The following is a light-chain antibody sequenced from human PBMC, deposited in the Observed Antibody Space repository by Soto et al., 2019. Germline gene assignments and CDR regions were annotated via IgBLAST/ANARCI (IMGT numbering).Light chain of an antibody. CDR2: EVS. CDR3: SSYAGSNNI. J-gene: IGLJ2*01. V-gene: IGLV2-8*01. CDR1: SSDVGGYNY. Sequence: QSVLTQPPSASGSPGQSVTISCTGTSSDVGGYNYVSWYQQHPGKAPKLMIYEVSKRPSGVPDRFSGSKSGNTASLTVSGLQAEDEADYYCSSYAGSNNIFGGGTKVTVL.